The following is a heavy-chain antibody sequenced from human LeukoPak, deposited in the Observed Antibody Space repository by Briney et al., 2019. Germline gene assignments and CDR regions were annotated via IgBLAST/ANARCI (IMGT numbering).Heavy chain of an antibody. D-gene: IGHD6-19*01. J-gene: IGHJ4*02. CDR3: AAESERWLVRS. Sequence: SETLSLTCTVSGGSISSYYWSWIRQPPGKGLEWIGYIYYSGSTNYNPSLKSRVTISVDTSKNQFSLKLSSVTAADTAVYYCAAESERWLVRSWGQGTLVTVSS. CDR2: IYYSGST. V-gene: IGHV4-59*01. CDR1: GGSISSYY.